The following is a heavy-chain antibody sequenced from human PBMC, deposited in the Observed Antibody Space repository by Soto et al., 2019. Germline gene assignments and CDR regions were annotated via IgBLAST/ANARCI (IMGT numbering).Heavy chain of an antibody. D-gene: IGHD2-15*01. V-gene: IGHV4-39*02. Sequence: SETLSLTCTVSGGSISSSSYYWGWIRQPPWKGLEWIGSIYYSGNTYYTPSLKSRVTISVDTSKNQFSLKLSSVTAADTAVYYCAREGGRYCTGGSCQVNYWGQGTLVTVS. J-gene: IGHJ4*02. CDR2: IYYSGNT. CDR1: GGSISSSSYY. CDR3: AREGGRYCTGGSCQVNY.